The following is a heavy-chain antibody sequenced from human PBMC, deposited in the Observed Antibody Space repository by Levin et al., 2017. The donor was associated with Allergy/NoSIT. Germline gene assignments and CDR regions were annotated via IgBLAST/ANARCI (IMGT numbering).Heavy chain of an antibody. D-gene: IGHD3-9*01. CDR1: GFPFSSSS. V-gene: IGHV3-48*01. J-gene: IGHJ3*02. CDR2: ISSSSSTI. Sequence: LSLTCAASGFPFSSSSMNWVRQAPGKGLEWVSYISSSSSTIYYADSVKGRFTISRDNAKNSLYLQMNSLRAEDTAVYYCSRLRYFDWPVGDAFDIWGQGTMVTVSS. CDR3: SRLRYFDWPVGDAFDI.